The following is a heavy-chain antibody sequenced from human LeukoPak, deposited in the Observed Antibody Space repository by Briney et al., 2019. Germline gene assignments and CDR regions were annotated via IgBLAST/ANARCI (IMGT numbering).Heavy chain of an antibody. Sequence: PGRSLRLSCAASGFTFSSYSMNWVRQAPGKGLEWVSYISSSSSTIYYADSVKGRFTISRDNAKNSLYLQMNSLRAEDTAVYYCARSSGYDLDYWGQGTLVTVSS. J-gene: IGHJ4*02. CDR3: ARSSGYDLDY. V-gene: IGHV3-48*01. CDR2: ISSSSSTI. CDR1: GFTFSSYS. D-gene: IGHD5-12*01.